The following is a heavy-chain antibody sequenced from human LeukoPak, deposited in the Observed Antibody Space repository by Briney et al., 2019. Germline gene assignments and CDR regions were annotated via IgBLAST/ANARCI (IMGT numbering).Heavy chain of an antibody. Sequence: GGSLRLSCAASGFTFSSYAMNWVRQAPGKGLEWVSYISSSDSTIYYADSVKGRFTTSRDNAKNSMYLQMNSLRAEDTAVYYCARDRWSASGSSWYDYWGQGTQVTVSS. CDR1: GFTFSSYA. J-gene: IGHJ4*02. V-gene: IGHV3-48*03. CDR2: ISSSDSTI. CDR3: ARDRWSASGSSWYDY. D-gene: IGHD6-13*01.